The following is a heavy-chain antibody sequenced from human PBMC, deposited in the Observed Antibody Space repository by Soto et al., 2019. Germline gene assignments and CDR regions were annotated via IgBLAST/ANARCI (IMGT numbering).Heavy chain of an antibody. CDR1: GFTFSSYA. J-gene: IGHJ6*02. CDR2: ISGSGGST. V-gene: IGHV3-23*01. CDR3: ARDGGIAARHYYGMDV. D-gene: IGHD6-6*01. Sequence: GGSLRLSCAASGFTFSSYAMSWVRQAPGKGLEWVSAISGSGGSTYYADSVKGRFTISRDNSKNTLYLQMNSLRAEDTAVYYCARDGGIAARHYYGMDVWGQGTTVTVSS.